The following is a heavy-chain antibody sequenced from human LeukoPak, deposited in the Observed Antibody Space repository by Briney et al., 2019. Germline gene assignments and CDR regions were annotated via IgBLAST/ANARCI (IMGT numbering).Heavy chain of an antibody. V-gene: IGHV1-2*02. J-gene: IGHJ4*02. CDR2: INPNSGGT. D-gene: IGHD4-17*01. CDR3: TPEYGDYGDY. Sequence: ASMKVSCKASGYTFTGYYMHLVRQAPGQGLEWMGWINPNSGGTNYAQKFQGRVTMTRDTSISTAYMELSRLRSDDTAVYYCTPEYGDYGDYWGQGTLVTVSS. CDR1: GYTFTGYY.